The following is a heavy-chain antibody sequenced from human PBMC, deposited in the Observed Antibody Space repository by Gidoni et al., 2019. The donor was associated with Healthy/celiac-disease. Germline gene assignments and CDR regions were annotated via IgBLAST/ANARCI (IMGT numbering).Heavy chain of an antibody. V-gene: IGHV3-23*01. D-gene: IGHD2-15*01. Sequence: EVQLLESGGGLVQPGGSLRLSCAASGFTFSSYSMSWVRQAPGKGLEWVPAISGSGGSTYYADSVKGRFTISRDNSKNTLYLQMNSLRAEDTAVYYCAKVWWVNRVFDYWGQGTLVTVSS. CDR2: ISGSGGST. J-gene: IGHJ4*02. CDR3: AKVWWVNRVFDY. CDR1: GFTFSSYS.